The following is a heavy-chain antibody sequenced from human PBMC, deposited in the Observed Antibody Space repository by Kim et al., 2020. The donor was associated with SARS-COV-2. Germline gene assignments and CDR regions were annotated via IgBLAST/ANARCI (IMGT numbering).Heavy chain of an antibody. CDR1: GGSINSDSYY. V-gene: IGHV4-39*01. CDR3: ARHKIGIPFDP. J-gene: IGHJ5*02. Sequence: SETLSLTCTVSGGSINSDSYYWGWVRQPPGKGLEWVASIYYSGTTYYNPSLKSRLTMSVDTSKNQFSLRLSSVTAADTAIYYCARHKIGIPFDPWGQG. CDR2: IYYSGTT.